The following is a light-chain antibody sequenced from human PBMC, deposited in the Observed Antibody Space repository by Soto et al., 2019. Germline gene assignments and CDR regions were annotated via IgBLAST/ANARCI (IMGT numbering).Light chain of an antibody. J-gene: IGKJ2*01. CDR2: GAS. CDR1: QSVSSGY. Sequence: EIVLTQSPGTLSLSPGERATLSCRASQSVSSGYLAWYQQKPGQAPRLLIYGASRRATGIPDRLSGSGSGTEFPLPISRLEPEDFAVYYCLQYGSSPYTFGQGTKLEIK. CDR3: LQYGSSPYT. V-gene: IGKV3-20*01.